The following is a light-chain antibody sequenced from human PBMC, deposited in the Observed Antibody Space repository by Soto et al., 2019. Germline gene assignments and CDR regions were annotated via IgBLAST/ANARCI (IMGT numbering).Light chain of an antibody. Sequence: QSVLTQPPSVSGTPGQRVTISCSGSSSNIGSDYVYWFQQLPGTAPKVLIYGNSNRPSGVPDRFSGSKSGTSASLAITGLQAEDEADYYCQSYDSSLSGSRVFGGGTKLTVL. J-gene: IGLJ2*01. CDR1: SSNIGSDY. V-gene: IGLV1-40*01. CDR2: GNS. CDR3: QSYDSSLSGSRV.